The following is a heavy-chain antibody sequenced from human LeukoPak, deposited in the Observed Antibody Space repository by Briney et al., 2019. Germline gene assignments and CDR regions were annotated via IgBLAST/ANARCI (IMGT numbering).Heavy chain of an antibody. V-gene: IGHV3-21*01. J-gene: IGHJ4*02. CDR2: ISSSSNNI. Sequence: GGSLRLSCAASGFTFNTYTMNWVRQAPGKGLEWVSSISSSSNNINYADSVKGRFTISRDNAMNSVQLQMNSLRVEDTAVYYCARGYQRPDYWGQGTLITVSS. D-gene: IGHD2-2*01. CDR1: GFTFNTYT. CDR3: ARGYQRPDY.